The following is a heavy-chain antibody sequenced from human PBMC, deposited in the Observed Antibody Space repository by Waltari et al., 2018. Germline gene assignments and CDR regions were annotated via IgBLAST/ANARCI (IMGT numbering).Heavy chain of an antibody. V-gene: IGHV1-69*08. J-gene: IGHJ6*02. D-gene: IGHD2-15*01. CDR1: GGTFSSYA. CDR3: ASSRGRYCSGGSCYLPYYYYGMDV. CDR2: IIPIFGTA. Sequence: QVQLVQSGAEVKKPGSSVKVSCKASGGTFSSYAISWVRQAPGPGLEWMGRIIPIFGTANYAQKFQGRVTITADKSTSTAYMELSSLRSEDTAVYYCASSRGRYCSGGSCYLPYYYYGMDVWGQGTTVTVSS.